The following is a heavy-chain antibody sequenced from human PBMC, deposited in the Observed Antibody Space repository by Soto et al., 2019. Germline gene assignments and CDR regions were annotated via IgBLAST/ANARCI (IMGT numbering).Heavy chain of an antibody. D-gene: IGHD2-2*01. CDR3: GRGAVVAAAEYGMDN. Sequence: PSETLSLTCAVYGGSFSGYYWSWIRQPPGKGLEWIGEINHSGSTNYNPSLKSRVTISVDTSKNQFSLKLSSVTAADTAVYYCGRGAVVAAAEYGMDNWGQGTMVNVSS. V-gene: IGHV4-34*01. CDR2: INHSGST. J-gene: IGHJ6*02. CDR1: GGSFSGYY.